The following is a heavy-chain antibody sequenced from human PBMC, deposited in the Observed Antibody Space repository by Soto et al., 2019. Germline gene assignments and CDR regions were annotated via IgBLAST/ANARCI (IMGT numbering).Heavy chain of an antibody. V-gene: IGHV1-69*13. D-gene: IGHD6-13*01. CDR1: GGTFSSYA. J-gene: IGHJ6*02. Sequence: ASVKVSCKASGGTFSSYAISWVRQAPGQGLEWMGGIIPIFGTANYAQKFQGRVTITADESTSTAYMELSSLRSEDTAVYYCARVIAAAGTGMDVWGQGTTVTVSS. CDR3: ARVIAAAGTGMDV. CDR2: IIPIFGTA.